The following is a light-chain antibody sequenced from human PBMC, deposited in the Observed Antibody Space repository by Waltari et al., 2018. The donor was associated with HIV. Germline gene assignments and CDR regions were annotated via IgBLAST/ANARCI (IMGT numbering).Light chain of an antibody. Sequence: QSVLTQPPPASGTPGQRVTISCSGSSPNIGSNTVNWYQQLPGTSPKLLICGNYHRPSGVPDRCSGSKSCTAASLAISGSQSEDEADYYCATWDDSLNGRVFGGGTKLTVL. CDR2: GNY. J-gene: IGLJ3*02. V-gene: IGLV1-44*01. CDR1: SPNIGSNT. CDR3: ATWDDSLNGRV.